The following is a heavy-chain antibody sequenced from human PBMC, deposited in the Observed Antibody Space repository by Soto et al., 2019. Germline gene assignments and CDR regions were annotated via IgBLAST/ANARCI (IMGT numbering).Heavy chain of an antibody. CDR1: GYTFTSYG. CDR2: ISAYNGNT. J-gene: IGHJ3*01. D-gene: IGHD3-22*01. CDR3: ARVNYDNGHAFDV. Sequence: QVQLVQSGAEVKKPGASVKVSCKASGYTFTSYGISWVRQAPGQGLEWMGWISAYNGNTIYAQKVQGRVSMTTDTSTSTAYMELRSLRSDYTAVYHCARVNYDNGHAFDVWGQGTMVTVSS. V-gene: IGHV1-18*01.